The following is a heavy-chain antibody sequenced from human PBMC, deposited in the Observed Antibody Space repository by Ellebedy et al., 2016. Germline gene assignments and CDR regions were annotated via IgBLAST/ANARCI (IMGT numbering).Heavy chain of an antibody. V-gene: IGHV1-18*01. J-gene: IGHJ6*02. Sequence: ASVKVSXXASGYTFTSYGISWVRQAPGQGLEWMGWISAYNGNTNYAQKLQGRVTMTTDTSTSTAYMELSSLRSEDTAVYYCARAGYSYGTDSYYYGMDVWGQGTTVTVSS. CDR3: ARAGYSYGTDSYYYGMDV. CDR2: ISAYNGNT. D-gene: IGHD5-18*01. CDR1: GYTFTSYG.